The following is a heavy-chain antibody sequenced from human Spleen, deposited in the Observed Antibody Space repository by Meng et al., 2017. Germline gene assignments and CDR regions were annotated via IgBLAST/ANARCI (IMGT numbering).Heavy chain of an antibody. Sequence: QVQVQQWGAGLVKPSETLSLTCVVFGGSFSDYYWSWIRQPPGKGLEWIGEINHSGSTNYNPSLESRATISVDTSQNNLSLKLSSVTAADSAVYYCARGPTTMAHDFDYWGQGTLVTVSS. J-gene: IGHJ4*02. CDR2: INHSGST. CDR1: GGSFSDYY. CDR3: ARGPTTMAHDFDY. V-gene: IGHV4-34*01. D-gene: IGHD4-11*01.